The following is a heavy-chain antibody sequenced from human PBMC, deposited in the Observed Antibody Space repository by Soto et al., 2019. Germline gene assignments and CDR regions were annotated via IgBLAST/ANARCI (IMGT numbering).Heavy chain of an antibody. J-gene: IGHJ6*02. Sequence: VQLQESGPGLVKPSETLSLTCTVSGGSIRSYYWSWIRQPAGKPLEWIGRIYTSGTTNYNPPLKRRVTTVVDTSTNQFSLKLSSVTAADTAVYYCAREGASGFGMDVWGQGTTVTVSS. CDR1: GGSIRSYY. CDR2: IYTSGTT. CDR3: AREGASGFGMDV. D-gene: IGHD1-26*01. V-gene: IGHV4-4*07.